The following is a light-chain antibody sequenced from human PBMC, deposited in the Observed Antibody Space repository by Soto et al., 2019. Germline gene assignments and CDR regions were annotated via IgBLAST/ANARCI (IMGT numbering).Light chain of an antibody. V-gene: IGKV3-11*01. CDR2: DAS. J-gene: IGKJ3*01. CDR1: QSVSSY. Sequence: EIVLTQSPATLSLSPGERATPSCRASQSVSSYLAWYQQKPGQAPRLLIYDASNRATGIPARFSGSGSGTDFTLTISSLEPEDFAVSYCQQRSNWPPLFTFGPGTKVDIK. CDR3: QQRSNWPPLFT.